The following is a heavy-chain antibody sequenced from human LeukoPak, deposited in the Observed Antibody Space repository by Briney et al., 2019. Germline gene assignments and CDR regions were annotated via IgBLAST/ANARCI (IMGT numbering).Heavy chain of an antibody. J-gene: IGHJ5*02. CDR2: INHSGST. Sequence: SETLSLTCAVYGGSFSGYYWSWIRQPPGKGLEWIGEINHSGSTNYNPSLKSRVTISVDTSRNQFSLKLSSVTAADTAVYYCARHRYSYGLNWFDPWGQGTLVTVSS. CDR3: ARHRYSYGLNWFDP. D-gene: IGHD5-18*01. CDR1: GGSFSGYY. V-gene: IGHV4-34*01.